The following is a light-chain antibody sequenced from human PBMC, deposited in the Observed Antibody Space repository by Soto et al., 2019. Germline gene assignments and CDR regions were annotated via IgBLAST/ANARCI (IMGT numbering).Light chain of an antibody. Sequence: DIHMTQSPSTLSASLGDRVTITCRASQSISSWLAWYQQKPGKAPKVLIFDASSLESGVPSRFSGSGSATEFTLTISSLQPDDFATYYCQQYSTYPWTFGQGTKVDIK. CDR3: QQYSTYPWT. CDR2: DAS. CDR1: QSISSW. V-gene: IGKV1-5*01. J-gene: IGKJ1*01.